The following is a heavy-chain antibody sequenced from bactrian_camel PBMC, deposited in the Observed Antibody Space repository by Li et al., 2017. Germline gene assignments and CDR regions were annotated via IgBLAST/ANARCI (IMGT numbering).Heavy chain of an antibody. CDR1: GNTGTTYC. CDR2: IYTGGGST. J-gene: IGHJ4*01. D-gene: IGHD3*01. CDR3: AAGWSFGVGTLLRRHYNY. Sequence: HVQLVESGGRSVRAGGTLTLSCVQSGNTGTTYCMAWFRQVPGKEREAVAAIYTGGGSTFYDDSVKGRFTISQDNAKNMVYLQVNSLKAEDTAMYYCAAGWSFGVGTLLRRHYNYWGQGTQVTVS. V-gene: IGHV3S1*01.